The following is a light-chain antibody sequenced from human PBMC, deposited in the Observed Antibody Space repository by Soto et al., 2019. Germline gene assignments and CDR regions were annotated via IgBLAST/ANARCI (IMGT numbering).Light chain of an antibody. J-gene: IGKJ1*01. V-gene: IGKV1-17*01. Sequence: DIQMTQSPSSLSASVGDRVTITCRASQDIGKDLGWYQQRPGKAPKRLIYAASSLQSGVPSRFRGSGYGTEFILTISSLQPEDFATYYCLQHNNYPRAFGQGKKVDIK. CDR3: LQHNNYPRA. CDR2: AAS. CDR1: QDIGKD.